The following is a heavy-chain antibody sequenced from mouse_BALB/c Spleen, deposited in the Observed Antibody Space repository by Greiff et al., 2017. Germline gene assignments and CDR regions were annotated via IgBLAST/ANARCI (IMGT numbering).Heavy chain of an antibody. CDR2: ISSGGST. CDR3: ARKEVYYGSSFSYWYFDV. V-gene: IGHV5-6-5*01. Sequence: EVQLVESGGGLVKPGGSLKLSCAASGFTFSSYAMSWVRQTPEKRLEWVASISSGGSTYYPDSVKGRFTISRDNARNILYLQMSSLRSEDTAMYYCARKEVYYGSSFSYWYFDVWGAGTTVTVSS. D-gene: IGHD1-1*01. J-gene: IGHJ1*01. CDR1: GFTFSSYA.